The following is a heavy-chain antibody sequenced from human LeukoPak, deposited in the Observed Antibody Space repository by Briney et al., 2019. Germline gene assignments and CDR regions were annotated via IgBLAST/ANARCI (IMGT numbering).Heavy chain of an antibody. CDR2: TSGSGGST. D-gene: IGHD3-22*01. CDR1: GFTFSNFA. V-gene: IGHV3-23*01. Sequence: GGSLRLSCAASGFTFSNFALNWVRQAPGKGLEWVSATSGSGGSTYYADSVQGRFTISRDNSKNTLYLQMNSLRAEDTAVYYCAKAQLYYHFDYWGQGTLVTVSS. J-gene: IGHJ4*02. CDR3: AKAQLYYHFDY.